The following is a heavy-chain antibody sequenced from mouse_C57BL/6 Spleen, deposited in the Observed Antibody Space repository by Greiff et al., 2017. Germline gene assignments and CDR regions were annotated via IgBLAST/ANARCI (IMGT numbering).Heavy chain of an antibody. CDR3: ARSRRYLDY. Sequence: VQLKQSGPELVKPGASVKISCKASGYSFTGYYMNWVKQSPEKSLEWIGEINPSTGGTTYNQKFKAKATLTVDNSSSTAYMQLKSLTSEDSAFYYCARSRRYLDYWGQGTTLTVSS. CDR1: GYSFTGYY. V-gene: IGHV1-42*01. CDR2: INPSTGGT. J-gene: IGHJ2*01.